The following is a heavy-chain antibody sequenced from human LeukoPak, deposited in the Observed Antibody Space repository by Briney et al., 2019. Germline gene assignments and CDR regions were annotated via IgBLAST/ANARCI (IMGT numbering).Heavy chain of an antibody. Sequence: PGGSLRLSCAACGFTVSSNYRSWVRQAPGKGLEWVSVIYSGGSTYYADSVKGRFTISRDNSKNTLYLQMNSLRAEDTAVYYCARSSSIAARYFDYWGQGTLVTVSS. CDR2: IYSGGST. V-gene: IGHV3-66*02. D-gene: IGHD6-6*01. J-gene: IGHJ4*02. CDR1: GFTVSSNY. CDR3: ARSSSIAARYFDY.